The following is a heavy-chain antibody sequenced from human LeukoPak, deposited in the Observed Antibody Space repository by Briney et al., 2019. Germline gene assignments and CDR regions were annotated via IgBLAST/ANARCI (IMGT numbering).Heavy chain of an antibody. D-gene: IGHD5-24*01. CDR2: IYYSGST. CDR1: GGSISSYY. CDR3: TRLEEMATTGFYDMDV. Sequence: SETLSLTCTVSGGSISSYYWSWIRQPPGKGLEWIGYIYYSGSTNYNPSLKSRVTISVDTSKNQFSLKLSSVTAADTAVYYCTRLEEMATTGFYDMDVWGQGTTVTVSS. V-gene: IGHV4-59*08. J-gene: IGHJ6*02.